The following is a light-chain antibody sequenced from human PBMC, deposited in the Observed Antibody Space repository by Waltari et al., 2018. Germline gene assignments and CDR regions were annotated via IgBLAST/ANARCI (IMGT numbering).Light chain of an antibody. Sequence: QSALTQPASVSGSPGQSITISCTGSSSDIDFDDYVSWYQHLPGKAPKLMIYGVTNRPSGISNRCSGSKSANAASLTISGLQADDEADYYCSSFTGTIWVFGGGTKLTVL. CDR1: SSDIDFDDY. CDR2: GVT. CDR3: SSFTGTIWV. V-gene: IGLV2-14*01. J-gene: IGLJ3*02.